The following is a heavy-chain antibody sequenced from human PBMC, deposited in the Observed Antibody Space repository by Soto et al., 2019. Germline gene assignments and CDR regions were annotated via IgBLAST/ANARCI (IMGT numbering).Heavy chain of an antibody. J-gene: IGHJ6*02. V-gene: IGHV3-30-3*01. CDR1: GFTFSSYA. CDR2: ISYDGSNK. D-gene: IGHD2-15*01. CDR3: AREEAYCSGGSCYYYGMDV. Sequence: VGSLRLSCAASGFTFSSYAMHWVRQAPGKGLEWVAVISYDGSNKYYADSVKGRFTISRDNSKNTLYLQMNSLRAEDTAVYYCAREEAYCSGGSCYYYGMDVWGQGTTVTVSS.